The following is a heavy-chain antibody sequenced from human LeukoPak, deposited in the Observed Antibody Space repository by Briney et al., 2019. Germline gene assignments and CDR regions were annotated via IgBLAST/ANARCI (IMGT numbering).Heavy chain of an antibody. J-gene: IGHJ4*02. Sequence: GGSLRLSCAASGFTFSSYYMSWVRQAPGKGLEWVANIKQDGSGKYYVDSVKGRLTISRDNAKNSLFLQMNSLRAEDTSVYYCARDRKSRIVGVIQHYLDYWGQGTLVTVSS. CDR2: IKQDGSGK. CDR3: ARDRKSRIVGVIQHYLDY. V-gene: IGHV3-7*01. D-gene: IGHD1-26*01. CDR1: GFTFSSYY.